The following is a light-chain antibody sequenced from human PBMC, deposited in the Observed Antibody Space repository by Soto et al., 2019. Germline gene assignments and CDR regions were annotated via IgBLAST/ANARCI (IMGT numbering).Light chain of an antibody. CDR3: QHYDSSHPYT. V-gene: IGKV3-20*01. CDR1: RIFASSY. J-gene: IGKJ2*01. CDR2: AAS. Sequence: EIVLTQPPVNLSLSPGERATLSCRASRIFASSYLGWYQQKPGQAPRLLIYAASTRATGIPDRFSGSGSATDFTLTISRLEPDDSAVYYCQHYDSSHPYTFGQGTKLEIK.